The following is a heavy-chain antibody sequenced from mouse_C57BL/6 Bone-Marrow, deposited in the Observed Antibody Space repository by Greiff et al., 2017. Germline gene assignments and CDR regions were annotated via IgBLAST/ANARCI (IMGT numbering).Heavy chain of an antibody. CDR3: ARENYYGSSWGFAY. CDR1: GYAFSSSW. J-gene: IGHJ3*01. D-gene: IGHD1-1*01. Sequence: QVQLQQSGPELVKPGASVKISCKASGYAFSSSWMNWVKQRPGKGLEWIGRIYPGDGDTNYNGKFKGKATLTADKSSSTAYMQLSSLTSEDSAVYFCARENYYGSSWGFAYWGQGTLVTVSA. V-gene: IGHV1-82*01. CDR2: IYPGDGDT.